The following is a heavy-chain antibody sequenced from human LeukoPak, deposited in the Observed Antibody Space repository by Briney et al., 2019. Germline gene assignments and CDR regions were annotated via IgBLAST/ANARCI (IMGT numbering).Heavy chain of an antibody. CDR1: GGSISSGSYY. J-gene: IGHJ4*02. Sequence: PSETLSLTCTVSGGSISSGSYYWRWIRQPSGKGQKWIGRIYASGSTNYNPSLKSRVTISVDTSKNQFSLKLSSVTAADTAVYYCARVKGKWLSRVFDYWGQGTLVTVSS. V-gene: IGHV4-61*02. CDR3: ARVKGKWLSRVFDY. D-gene: IGHD5-12*01. CDR2: IYASGST.